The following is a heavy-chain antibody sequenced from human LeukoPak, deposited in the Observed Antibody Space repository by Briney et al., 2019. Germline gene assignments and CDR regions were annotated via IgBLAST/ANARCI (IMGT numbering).Heavy chain of an antibody. CDR2: INPSGGST. J-gene: IGHJ4*02. CDR1: GYTFTSYY. D-gene: IGHD6-19*01. Sequence: ASVKVSCKASGYTFTSYYMHWVRQAPGQGLEWMGIINPSGGSTSYAQKFQGRVTMTRDTSTSTVYMELSSLRSEDTAVYYCARLEVAVAGTLEEGDYWGQGTLVTVSS. V-gene: IGHV1-46*01. CDR3: ARLEVAVAGTLEEGDY.